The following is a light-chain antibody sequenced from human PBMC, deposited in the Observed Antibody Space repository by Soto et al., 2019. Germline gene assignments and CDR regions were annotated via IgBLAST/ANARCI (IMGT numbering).Light chain of an antibody. V-gene: IGLV2-14*01. CDR2: DVS. CDR1: SSDVGGYNY. CDR3: SSYTSRSTVV. Sequence: QSALTQPASVSGSPGQSITISCTGTSSDVGGYNYVSWYQQHPGKAPKLMIYDVSNRPSGVSNLFSGSKSGNTASLTISGLQAEDEADYYCSSYTSRSTVVFGGGTKLTVL. J-gene: IGLJ2*01.